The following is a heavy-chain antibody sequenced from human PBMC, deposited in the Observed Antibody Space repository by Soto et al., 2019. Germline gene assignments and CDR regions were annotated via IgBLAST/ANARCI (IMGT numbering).Heavy chain of an antibody. CDR2: ISSSSRYI. V-gene: IGHV3-21*01. Sequence: GGSLRLSCAASGFPFSTYSMTWVRQSPGKGLEWVSSISSSSRYIYYADSVKGRFTISRDNAKNSLYLQMNSLRAEDTAMYYCAKDGKGAIFGVVIISDFYYGMDVWCQGPAVPVSS. CDR3: AKDGKGAIFGVVIISDFYYGMDV. D-gene: IGHD3-3*01. J-gene: IGHJ6*02. CDR1: GFPFSTYS.